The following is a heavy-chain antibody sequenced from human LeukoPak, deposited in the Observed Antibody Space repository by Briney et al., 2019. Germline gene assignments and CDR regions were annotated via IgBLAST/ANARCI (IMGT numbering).Heavy chain of an antibody. Sequence: ASVTVSCKASGYTFTSYAMHWVRQAPGQRLEWMGWINAGNGNTKYSQKFQGRVTITRDTSASTAYMELSSLRSEDTAVYYCARRPGWGFYYFDYWGQGTLVTVSS. D-gene: IGHD7-27*01. CDR3: ARRPGWGFYYFDY. V-gene: IGHV1-3*01. J-gene: IGHJ4*02. CDR1: GYTFTSYA. CDR2: INAGNGNT.